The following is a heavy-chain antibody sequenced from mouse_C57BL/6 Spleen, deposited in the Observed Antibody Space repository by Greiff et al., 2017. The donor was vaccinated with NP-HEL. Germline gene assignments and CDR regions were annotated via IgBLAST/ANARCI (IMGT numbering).Heavy chain of an antibody. V-gene: IGHV1-69*01. D-gene: IGHD1-1*01. CDR2: IDPSDSYT. Sequence: VQLQQPGAELVMPGASVKLSCKASGYTFTSYWMHWVKQRPGQGLEWIGEIDPSDSYTNYNQKFKGKSTLTVDKSSSTAYMQLSSLTSEDSAVYYCARWDTTVVADWYFDVGGTGTTVTVSS. CDR3: ARWDTTVVADWYFDV. J-gene: IGHJ1*03. CDR1: GYTFTSYW.